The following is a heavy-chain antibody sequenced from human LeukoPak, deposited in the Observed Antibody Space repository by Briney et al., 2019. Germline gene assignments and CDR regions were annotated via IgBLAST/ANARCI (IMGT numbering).Heavy chain of an antibody. CDR3: ARGVTGTHGLDWFDP. J-gene: IGHJ5*02. Sequence: TGGSLRLSCAASGLIFSSYSMNWVRQAPGKGLEWVSSISSSGSYKKYADSVKGRFTISRDSAKNSLYLQMNILRAEDTAVYYCARGVTGTHGLDWFDPWGQGTLVTVSS. V-gene: IGHV3-21*01. CDR2: ISSSGSYK. D-gene: IGHD1-20*01. CDR1: GLIFSSYS.